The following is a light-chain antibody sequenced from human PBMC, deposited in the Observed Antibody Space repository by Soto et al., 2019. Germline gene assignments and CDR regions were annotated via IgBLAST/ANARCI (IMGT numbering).Light chain of an antibody. J-gene: IGKJ1*01. Sequence: DIQMTQSPSTLSASVGDRVTITCRASQSISDSLAWYQQKPGKAPKLLIYEASNLKNGVPSRFSGSASGTEYTLTISSLQPDDFASYYCQQYNGYWTFGQGTKVEIK. CDR1: QSISDS. CDR3: QQYNGYWT. CDR2: EAS. V-gene: IGKV1-5*03.